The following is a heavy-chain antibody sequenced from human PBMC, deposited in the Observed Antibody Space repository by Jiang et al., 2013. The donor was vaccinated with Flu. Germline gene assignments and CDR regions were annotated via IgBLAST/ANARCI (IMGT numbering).Heavy chain of an antibody. CDR2: IYYSGST. J-gene: IGHJ4*02. CDR1: GGSISSYY. Sequence: KSSETLSLTCTVSGGSISSYYWSWIRQPPGKGLEWIGYIYYSGSTNYNPSLKSRVTISVDTSKNQFSLKLSSVTAEDTAVYYCARDNRGPLQLMVRGLLLGYWGQGTLVTVSS. D-gene: IGHD3-10*01. CDR3: ARDNRGPLQLMVRGLLLGY. V-gene: IGHV4-59*01.